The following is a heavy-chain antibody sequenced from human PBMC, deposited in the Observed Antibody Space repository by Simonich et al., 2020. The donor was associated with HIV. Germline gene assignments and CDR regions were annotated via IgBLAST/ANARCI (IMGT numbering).Heavy chain of an antibody. CDR1: GGSFGGYY. CDR2: IIHSAST. V-gene: IGHV4-34*12. Sequence: QVQLQQWGAGLLKPSETLSLTCAVYGGSFGGYYWSRFRQPPGKGRGGVGEIIHSASTNYNPSLKGRVTISVDTSKNQFSLKLSSVTAADTAVYYCARLTAGGLGEYFQHWGQGTLVTVSS. J-gene: IGHJ1*01. D-gene: IGHD6-13*01. CDR3: ARLTAGGLGEYFQH.